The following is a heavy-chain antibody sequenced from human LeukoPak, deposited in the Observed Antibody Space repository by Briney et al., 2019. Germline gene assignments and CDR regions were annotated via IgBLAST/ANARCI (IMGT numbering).Heavy chain of an antibody. CDR1: GYTFTSYD. CDR2: MNPNSGNT. Sequence: ASVKVSCKASGYTFTSYDINWVRQATGQGPEWMGWMNPNSGNTGYAQKFQGRVTITRNTSISTAYMELSSLRSEDTAVYYCARGHSSSSDWFDPWGQGTLVTVSS. J-gene: IGHJ5*02. CDR3: ARGHSSSSDWFDP. D-gene: IGHD6-13*01. V-gene: IGHV1-8*02.